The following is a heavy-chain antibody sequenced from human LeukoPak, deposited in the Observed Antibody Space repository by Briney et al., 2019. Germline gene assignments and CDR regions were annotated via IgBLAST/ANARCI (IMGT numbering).Heavy chain of an antibody. D-gene: IGHD4-17*01. CDR2: ISGDGGST. Sequence: SGGSLRLSCAASGFTFDDYAMHWVRQAPGKGLEWVSLISGDGGSTYYADSVKGRFTISRDNSKNSLYLQMNCLRTKDTALYYCAKDIDYGDYAFDYWGQGTLVTVSS. CDR1: GFTFDDYA. J-gene: IGHJ4*02. CDR3: AKDIDYGDYAFDY. V-gene: IGHV3-43*02.